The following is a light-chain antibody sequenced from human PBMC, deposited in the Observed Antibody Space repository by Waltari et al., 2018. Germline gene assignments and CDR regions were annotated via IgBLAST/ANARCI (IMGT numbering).Light chain of an antibody. CDR2: GAS. J-gene: IGKJ2*01. CDR3: QQYGGSPAYT. CDR1: QSVTSSY. Sequence: IVLTXSPXSLSLSXGXSATXSCRASQSVTSSYLAWYQQKPGQAPRLLIYGASSRATGIPDRFSGSGSGTDFTLTISRLEPEDCAVYYCQQYGGSPAYTFGQGTKLEIK. V-gene: IGKV3-20*01.